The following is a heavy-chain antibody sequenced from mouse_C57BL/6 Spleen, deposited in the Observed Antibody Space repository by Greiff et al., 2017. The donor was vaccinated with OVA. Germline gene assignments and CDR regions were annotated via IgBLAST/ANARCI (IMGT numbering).Heavy chain of an antibody. Sequence: QVQLQQSGAELVMPGASVKLSCKASGYTFTSYWMHWVKQRPGQGLEWIGEIDPSDSYTNYNQKFKGKSTLTVDKSSSTAYMQLSSLTSEDSAVYYCARTGRSSGYDYWGQGTTLTVSS. V-gene: IGHV1-69*01. CDR1: GYTFTSYW. CDR3: ARTGRSSGYDY. CDR2: IDPSDSYT. J-gene: IGHJ2*01. D-gene: IGHD3-2*02.